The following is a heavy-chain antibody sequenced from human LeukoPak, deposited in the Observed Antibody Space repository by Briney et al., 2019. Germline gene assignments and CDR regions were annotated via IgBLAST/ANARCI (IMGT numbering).Heavy chain of an antibody. CDR2: IREDGSEK. V-gene: IGHV3-7*01. CDR3: ARGRGIGA. J-gene: IGHJ6*02. CDR1: GFTFSSYW. Sequence: GGSLRLSCAASGFTFSSYWMSWVRQAPGKGLEWVANIREDGSEKYYVDSVNGRFTISRDNAKNSLSLQMNSLRAEDMGVYYCARGRGIGAWGQGTTVTVSS.